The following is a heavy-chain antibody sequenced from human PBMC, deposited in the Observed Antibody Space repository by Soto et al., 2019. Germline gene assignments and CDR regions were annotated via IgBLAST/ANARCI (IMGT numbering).Heavy chain of an antibody. CDR1: GYSFTTYD. V-gene: IGHV1-18*04. D-gene: IGHD3-3*01. CDR3: ATSYDSGFDP. J-gene: IGHJ5*02. Sequence: ASVKVSCKASGYSFTTYDISWLRQAPGQGLEWMGRISPYNGNTNYAQNFQDRVTMTADTSSSTAYMELRGLRSDDTAIYYCATSYDSGFDPWGQGTLVTVS. CDR2: ISPYNGNT.